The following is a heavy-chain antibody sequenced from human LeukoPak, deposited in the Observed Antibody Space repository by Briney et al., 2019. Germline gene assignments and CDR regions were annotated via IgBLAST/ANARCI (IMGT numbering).Heavy chain of an antibody. Sequence: GGSLRLSCAASGFTFSSYSMNWVRQAPGKGLEWVSYISSSSSTIYYADSVKGRFTISRDNAKNSLYLQMNSLRAEDTAVYYCASSSGGSPRGAFDIWGQGTMVTVSS. CDR2: ISSSSSTI. J-gene: IGHJ3*02. D-gene: IGHD6-19*01. CDR1: GFTFSSYS. CDR3: ASSSGGSPRGAFDI. V-gene: IGHV3-48*04.